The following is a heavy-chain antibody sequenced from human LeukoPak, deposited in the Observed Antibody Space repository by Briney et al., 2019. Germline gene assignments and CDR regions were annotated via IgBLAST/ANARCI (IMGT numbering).Heavy chain of an antibody. CDR1: GFTLSSYS. D-gene: IGHD1-26*01. J-gene: IGHJ4*02. CDR3: ARSLLWALDY. CDR2: ISSTSSTI. Sequence: GGSLRLSCAGSGFTLSSYSMNWVRQAPGKGLEWISYISSTSSTIYYADSVKGRFTISRDNAKNSLYLQMNSLRAEDTAVYYCARSLLWALDYWGQGTLVTVSS. V-gene: IGHV3-48*01.